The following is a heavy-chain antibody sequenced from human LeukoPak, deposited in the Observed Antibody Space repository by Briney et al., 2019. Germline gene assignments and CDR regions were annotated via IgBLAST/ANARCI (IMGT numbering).Heavy chain of an antibody. Sequence: PSETLSLTCSVSGGSISSYYWSWIRQSPENGLEWIRYIYNSGNTNYNLFLKSRVTISADTSKNQFSLKLTSVTAADTAVYYCARYRGTYGYYFDYWGQGKLVIVSS. CDR3: ARYRGTYGYYFDY. CDR1: GGSISSYY. V-gene: IGHV4-59*01. D-gene: IGHD5-18*01. CDR2: IYNSGNT. J-gene: IGHJ4*02.